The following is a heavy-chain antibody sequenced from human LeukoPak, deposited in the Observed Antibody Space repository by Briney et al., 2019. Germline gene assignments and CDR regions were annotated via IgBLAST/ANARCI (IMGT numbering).Heavy chain of an antibody. D-gene: IGHD3-22*01. J-gene: IGHJ6*03. CDR1: GGSFSGYY. CDR3: ARREVHYDSSGYLNYYYYYYMDV. Sequence: SETLSLTCAVYGGSFSGYYWSWIRQPPGKGLEWIGEINHSGSTNYNPSLKSRVTRSVDTSKNQFSLKLSSVTAADTAVYYCARREVHYDSSGYLNYYYYYYMDVWGKGTTVTVSS. CDR2: INHSGST. V-gene: IGHV4-34*01.